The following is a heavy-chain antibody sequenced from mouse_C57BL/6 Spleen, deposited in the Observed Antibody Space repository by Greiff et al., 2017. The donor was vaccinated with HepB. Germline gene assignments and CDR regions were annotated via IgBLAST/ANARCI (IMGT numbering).Heavy chain of an antibody. CDR3: ARATMVTTCFDY. Sequence: VQLQQPGAELVMPGASVKLSCKASGYTFTSYWMHWVKQRPGQGLEWIGEIDPSDSYTNYNQKFKGKSTLTVDKSSSTAYMQLSSLTSEDSAVYYCARATMVTTCFDYWGQGTTLTVSS. J-gene: IGHJ2*01. CDR2: IDPSDSYT. CDR1: GYTFTSYW. V-gene: IGHV1-69*01. D-gene: IGHD2-2*01.